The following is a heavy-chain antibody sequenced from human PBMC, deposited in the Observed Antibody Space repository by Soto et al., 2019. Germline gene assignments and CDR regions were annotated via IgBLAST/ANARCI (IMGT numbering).Heavy chain of an antibody. CDR3: ARTSAYYYDSSGLGAFDI. D-gene: IGHD3-22*01. CDR1: GFTVSSNY. CDR2: IYSGGST. Sequence: PGGSLRLSCAASGFTVSSNYMSWVRQAPGKGLEWVSVIYSGGSTYYADSVKGRFTISRDNSKNTLYLQMNSLRAEDTAVYYCARTSAYYYDSSGLGAFDIWGQGTMVTVSS. J-gene: IGHJ3*02. V-gene: IGHV3-53*01.